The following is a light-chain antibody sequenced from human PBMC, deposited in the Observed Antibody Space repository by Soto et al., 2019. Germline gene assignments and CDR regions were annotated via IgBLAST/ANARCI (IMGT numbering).Light chain of an antibody. Sequence: EIVMTQSPATLFVSPGDRAILSCRAGQGVTTNFAWYQQKSGQSPRLLIYDVSHRATGVPARFSGTGSETDFTLTISGLQSEDSAVYFCQQYTNSPFSFGQGTPLEVK. V-gene: IGKV3-15*01. J-gene: IGKJ5*01. CDR1: QGVTTN. CDR2: DVS. CDR3: QQYTNSPFS.